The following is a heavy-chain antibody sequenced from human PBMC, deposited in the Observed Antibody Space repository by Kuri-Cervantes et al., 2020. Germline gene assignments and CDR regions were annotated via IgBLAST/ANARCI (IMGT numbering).Heavy chain of an antibody. J-gene: IGHJ4*02. CDR1: GFTFDDYA. D-gene: IGHD3-22*01. CDR3: AKEKGITMIVVVKYYFDY. CDR2: ISGSGGST. Sequence: GESLKISCAASGFTFDDYAMHWVRQAPGKGLEWVSAISGSGGSTYYADSVKGRFTISRDNSKNTLYLQMNSLRAEDTAVYYCAKEKGITMIVVVKYYFDYWGQGTLVTVSS. V-gene: IGHV3-23*01.